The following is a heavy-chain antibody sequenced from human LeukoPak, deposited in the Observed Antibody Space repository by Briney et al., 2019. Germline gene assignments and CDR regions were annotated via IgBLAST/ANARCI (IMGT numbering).Heavy chain of an antibody. Sequence: PGGSLRLSCVASGFTFSSYGMHWVRQAPGKGLEWVSYISSSGSTIYYADSVKGRFTISRDNAKNSLYLQMNSLRAEDTAVYYCARVLAGAFDIWGQGTMVTVSS. D-gene: IGHD3-10*01. CDR3: ARVLAGAFDI. V-gene: IGHV3-48*04. CDR2: ISSSGSTI. CDR1: GFTFSSYG. J-gene: IGHJ3*02.